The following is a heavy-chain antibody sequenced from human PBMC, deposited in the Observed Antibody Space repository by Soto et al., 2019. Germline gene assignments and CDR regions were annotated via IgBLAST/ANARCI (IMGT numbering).Heavy chain of an antibody. CDR3: ARTHCSSTSCRFDY. J-gene: IGHJ4*02. CDR1: GFSLSTSGMC. Sequence: SGPTLVNPTQTLTLTCTFSGFSLSTSGMCMCWIRQPPGKALEWLARIDWDDDKYYSTSLKTRLTISKDTSKNQVVLTMTNMDPVDTATYYCARTHCSSTSCRFDYWGRGTLVTVSS. D-gene: IGHD2-2*01. V-gene: IGHV2-70*11. CDR2: IDWDDDK.